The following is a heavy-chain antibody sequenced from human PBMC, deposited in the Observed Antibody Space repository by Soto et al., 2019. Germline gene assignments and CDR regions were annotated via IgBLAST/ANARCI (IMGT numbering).Heavy chain of an antibody. CDR3: ARADSSGWYSAYFDY. V-gene: IGHV4-4*02. Sequence: SETLSLTCAVSGGSISSSNWWSWVRQPPGKGLEWIGEIYHSGSTNYNPSLKSRVTISVDKSKNQFSLKLSSVTAADTAVYYCARADSSGWYSAYFDYWGQGTLVTVSS. CDR1: GGSISSSNW. J-gene: IGHJ4*02. CDR2: IYHSGST. D-gene: IGHD6-19*01.